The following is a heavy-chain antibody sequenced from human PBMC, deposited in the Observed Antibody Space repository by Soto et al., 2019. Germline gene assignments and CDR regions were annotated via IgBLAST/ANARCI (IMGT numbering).Heavy chain of an antibody. J-gene: IGHJ4*02. CDR3: ARDPLGYSSSHFFDQ. CDR2: IYYSGST. CDR1: GVSVSSGSHS. V-gene: IGHV4-61*01. D-gene: IGHD6-19*01. Sequence: QVQLQESGPGLVKPSETLSVTCSVSGVSVSSGSHSWSWIRQSPGKGLEWIGFIYYSGSTNYNPSLKSRVTISVDTSKNQFSLKVTSVSAADTAVYFGARDPLGYSSSHFFDQWGQGTLVTVSS.